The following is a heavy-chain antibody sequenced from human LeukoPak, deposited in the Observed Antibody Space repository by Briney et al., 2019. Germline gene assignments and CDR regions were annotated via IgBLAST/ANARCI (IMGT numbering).Heavy chain of an antibody. J-gene: IGHJ4*02. V-gene: IGHV3-23*01. D-gene: IGHD6-19*01. Sequence: GGSLRLSCAASGFTFSSYAMSWVRQAPGKGLEWVSAISGSGGSTYYADSVKGRFTSSRDNSKNTLYLQMNSLRAEDTAVYYCAKDRGSSGCFDYWGQGTLVTVSS. CDR2: ISGSGGST. CDR1: GFTFSSYA. CDR3: AKDRGSSGCFDY.